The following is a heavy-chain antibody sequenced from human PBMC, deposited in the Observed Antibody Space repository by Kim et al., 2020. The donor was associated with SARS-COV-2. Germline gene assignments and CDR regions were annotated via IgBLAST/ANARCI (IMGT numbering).Heavy chain of an antibody. J-gene: IGHJ6*02. V-gene: IGHV1-24*01. Sequence: ASVKVSCKVSGYTLTGLSIHWVRQAPGRGLEWMGGVDPEDGETVYARKFQGIITVTEDTSTDTAYMELTSLKLEDTAVYFCAAEQPAAFYGLGVWGPGTTVIVSS. CDR3: AAEQPAAFYGLGV. D-gene: IGHD2-2*01. CDR2: VDPEDGET. CDR1: GYTLTGLS.